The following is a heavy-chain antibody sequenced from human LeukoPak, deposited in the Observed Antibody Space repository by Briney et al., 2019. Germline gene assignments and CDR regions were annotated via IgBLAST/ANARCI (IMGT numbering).Heavy chain of an antibody. CDR3: ARDDYYDSSGYYYSSDY. J-gene: IGHJ4*02. V-gene: IGHV3-21*01. D-gene: IGHD3-22*01. Sequence: SGGSLRLSCASSGFIFNSYSMNWVRQAPGKGLEWVSSISSRSSYIYYADSVKGRFTISRDNAKNSLYLQMNSLRAEDTAVYYCARDDYYDSSGYYYSSDYWGQGTLVTVSS. CDR2: ISSRSSYI. CDR1: GFIFNSYS.